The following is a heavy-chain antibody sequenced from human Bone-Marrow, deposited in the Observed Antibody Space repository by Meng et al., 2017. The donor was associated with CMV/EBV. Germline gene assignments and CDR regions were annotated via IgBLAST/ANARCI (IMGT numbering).Heavy chain of an antibody. CDR1: GGSFSSYY. D-gene: IGHD3-3*01. CDR3: AKGHRLRGLWSGYIWLYGEDV. J-gene: IGHJ6*02. Sequence: SETLSLTCTVSGGSFSSYYWSWIRQPPGKGLEWIGYIYYSGSTNYNPSLKSRVTISVDTSKNQFSLKLCPVTAADTAVYYCAKGHRLRGLWSGYIWLYGEDVWGQGTTVTVSS. CDR2: IYYSGST. V-gene: IGHV4-59*12.